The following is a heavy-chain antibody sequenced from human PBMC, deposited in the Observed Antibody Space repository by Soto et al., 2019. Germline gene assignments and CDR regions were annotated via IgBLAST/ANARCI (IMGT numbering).Heavy chain of an antibody. Sequence: EVQLLESGGGLVQPGGSLRLSCAASGFSFRSYGMHWVRQGPGKGLEWVSGITWNSATIGYADSVKGRFTISRDNAKNSLHLQMNSLRTEDTAVYYCAKDRWARDSIDVWGQGTTVTVSS. V-gene: IGHV3-9*01. CDR2: ITWNSATI. CDR3: AKDRWARDSIDV. J-gene: IGHJ6*02. CDR1: GFSFRSYG.